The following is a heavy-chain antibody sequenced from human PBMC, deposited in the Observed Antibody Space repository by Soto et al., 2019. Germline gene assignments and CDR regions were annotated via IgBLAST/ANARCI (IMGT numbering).Heavy chain of an antibody. CDR1: GGSLSGYY. D-gene: IGHD1-26*01. CDR2: FNHSGDT. J-gene: IGHJ4*02. V-gene: IGHV4-34*01. Sequence: QVHLQQWGAGLLKPSETLSLTCAVYGGSLSGYYWSWIRQPPGKALEWIGEFNHSGDTNYNPSIKSRVTISVHTSKNQLCLNLTSVTAPDTAMYYCARHHVRGRTIAGAAEFWGQGTLVTVSS. CDR3: ARHHVRGRTIAGAAEF.